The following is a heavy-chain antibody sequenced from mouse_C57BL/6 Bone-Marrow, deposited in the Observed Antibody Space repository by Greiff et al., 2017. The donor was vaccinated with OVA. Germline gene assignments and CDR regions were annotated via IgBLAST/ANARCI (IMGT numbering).Heavy chain of an antibody. D-gene: IGHD1-1*01. CDR2: IDPETGGT. Sequence: QVQLKESGAELVRPGASVTLSCKASGYTFTDYEMHWVKQTPVHGLEWIGAIDPETGGTAYNQKFKGKAILTADKSSSTAYMELRSLTSEDSAVYYCTRWNRGSSDYWGQGTTLTVSS. V-gene: IGHV1-15*01. CDR3: TRWNRGSSDY. J-gene: IGHJ2*01. CDR1: GYTFTDYE.